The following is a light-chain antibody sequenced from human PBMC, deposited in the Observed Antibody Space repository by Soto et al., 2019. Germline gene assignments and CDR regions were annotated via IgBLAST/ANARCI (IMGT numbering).Light chain of an antibody. CDR1: QGVTSY. CDR3: LQLNTYPFT. V-gene: IGKV1-9*01. Sequence: IQLTQSPSSLSASLGDRVTITCRSSQGVTSYLALYQQKPGKAPKLLIYAASHLHSRVPSRFSGSGSVTDFTLTISSLQPEDFATYYWLQLNTYPFTFGPGTKVEIK. J-gene: IGKJ3*01. CDR2: AAS.